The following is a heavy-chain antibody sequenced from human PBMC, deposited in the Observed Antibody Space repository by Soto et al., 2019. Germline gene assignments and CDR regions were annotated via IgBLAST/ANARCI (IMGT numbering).Heavy chain of an antibody. Sequence: ASVEVSCKATGYSFKNYAVHWVRQAPGQRLEWMGFTNEGSGNTRFSQKFQGRISITRDTSASTVYLDLSSLTSEDTALYYCARDDRSVSGVVTLDHWGPGTLVTVSS. CDR2: TNEGSGNT. CDR1: GYSFKNYA. D-gene: IGHD3-3*01. V-gene: IGHV1-3*01. J-gene: IGHJ4*02. CDR3: ARDDRSVSGVVTLDH.